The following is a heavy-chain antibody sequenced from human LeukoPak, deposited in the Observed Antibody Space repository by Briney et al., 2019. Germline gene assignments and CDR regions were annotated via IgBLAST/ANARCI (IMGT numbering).Heavy chain of an antibody. CDR2: IIPILGIA. Sequence: GSSVKVSCKASGGTFSSYAISWVRQAPGQGLEWIGRIIPILGIANYAQKFQGRVTITADKSTSTAYMELSSLRSEDTAVYYCASGGDTAMFSDHSSPFDYWGQGTLVTVSS. CDR1: GGTFSSYA. J-gene: IGHJ4*02. V-gene: IGHV1-69*04. CDR3: ASGGDTAMFSDHSSPFDY. D-gene: IGHD5-18*01.